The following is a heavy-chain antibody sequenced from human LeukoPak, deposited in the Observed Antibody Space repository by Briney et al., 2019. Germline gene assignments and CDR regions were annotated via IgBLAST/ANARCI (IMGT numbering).Heavy chain of an antibody. J-gene: IGHJ4*02. Sequence: PSETLSLTCTVSGGSISSSSYYWGWIRQPPGTGLEWIGSIYYSGSTYYNPSLKSRVTISVDTSKNQFSLKLSSVTAADTAVYYCARVRYGLDYSNYEGGYFDYWGQGTLVTVSS. CDR2: IYYSGST. CDR3: ARVRYGLDYSNYEGGYFDY. CDR1: GGSISSSSYY. D-gene: IGHD4-11*01. V-gene: IGHV4-39*07.